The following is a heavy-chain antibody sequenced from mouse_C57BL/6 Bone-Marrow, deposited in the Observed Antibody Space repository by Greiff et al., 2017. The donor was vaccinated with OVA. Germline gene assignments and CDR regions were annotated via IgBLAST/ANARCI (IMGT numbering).Heavy chain of an antibody. CDR2: IDPENGDT. Sequence: VQLKESGAELVRPGASVKLSCTASGFNLKDDYMHWVKQRPEQGLEWIGWIDPENGDTEYASKFQGKATITADTSSNTAYLQLSSLTSEDTAVYYCTTNPGYAMDYWGQGTSVTVSS. J-gene: IGHJ4*01. V-gene: IGHV14-4*01. CDR1: GFNLKDDY. CDR3: TTNPGYAMDY.